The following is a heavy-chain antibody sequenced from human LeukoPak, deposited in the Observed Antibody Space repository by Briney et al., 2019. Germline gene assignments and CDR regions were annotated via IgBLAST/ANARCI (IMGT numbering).Heavy chain of an antibody. J-gene: IGHJ5*02. CDR2: ISSSSSTI. CDR1: GFTFSSYS. V-gene: IGHV3-48*04. CDR3: ARDPRGYSYGYLDH. D-gene: IGHD5-18*01. Sequence: GGSLRLSCAASGFTFSSYSMNWVRQAPGKGLEWVSYISSSSSTIYYADSAKGRFTISRDNAKNSLYLQMNSLAVEDTAVYYCARDPRGYSYGYLDHWGLGTLVTVSS.